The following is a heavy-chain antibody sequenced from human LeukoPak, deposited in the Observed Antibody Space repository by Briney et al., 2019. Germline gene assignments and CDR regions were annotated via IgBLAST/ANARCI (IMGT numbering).Heavy chain of an antibody. CDR1: GYTFTGYY. V-gene: IGHV1-2*06. Sequence: ASVKVSCKASGYTFTGYYMHWVRQAPGQGLEWMGRINPNSGGTNYAQKFQGRVTMTRDTSTSTVYMELSSLRSEDTAVYYCARVGNYGDYVELWYWGQGTLVTVSS. D-gene: IGHD4-17*01. CDR3: ARVGNYGDYVELWY. CDR2: INPNSGGT. J-gene: IGHJ4*02.